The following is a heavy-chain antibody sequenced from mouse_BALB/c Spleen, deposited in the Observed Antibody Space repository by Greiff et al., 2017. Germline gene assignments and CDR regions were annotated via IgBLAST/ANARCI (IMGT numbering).Heavy chain of an antibody. D-gene: IGHD1-2*01. CDR1: GFTFSDYG. V-gene: IGHV5-15*02. Sequence: EVKLMESGGGLVQPGGSRKLSCAASGFTFSDYGMAWVRQAPGKGPEWVAFISNLAYSIYYADTVTGRFTISRENAKNTLYLEMSSLRSEDTAMYYCARGGNGYYYAMDYWGQGTSVTVSS. J-gene: IGHJ4*01. CDR3: ARGGNGYYYAMDY. CDR2: ISNLAYSI.